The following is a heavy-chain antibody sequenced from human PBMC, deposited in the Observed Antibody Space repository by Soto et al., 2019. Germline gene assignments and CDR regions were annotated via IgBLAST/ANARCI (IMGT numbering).Heavy chain of an antibody. D-gene: IGHD3-3*01. CDR1: GYTFTSYG. CDR3: ASSYYDFWSGFNWFDP. CDR2: ISAYNGNT. V-gene: IGHV1-18*01. J-gene: IGHJ5*02. Sequence: SVKVSCKASGYTFTSYGISWVRQAPGQGLEWMGWISAYNGNTNYAQKLQGRVTMTTDTSTSTAYMELRSLRSDDTAVYYCASSYYDFWSGFNWFDPWGQGTLVTVSS.